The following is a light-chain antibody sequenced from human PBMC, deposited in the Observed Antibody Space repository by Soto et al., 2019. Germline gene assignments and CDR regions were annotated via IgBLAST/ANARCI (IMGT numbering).Light chain of an antibody. Sequence: EIVLTQSPGTLSLSPGERGTLSCRASQSVSKNYLAWYQQKPGQAPRLLIYGASSRATGIPDRFSGSGSGKDFTLTISRLEPEDFAVYSCQQYASSPLTFGGGTKVEIK. J-gene: IGKJ4*01. CDR3: QQYASSPLT. CDR1: QSVSKNY. CDR2: GAS. V-gene: IGKV3-20*01.